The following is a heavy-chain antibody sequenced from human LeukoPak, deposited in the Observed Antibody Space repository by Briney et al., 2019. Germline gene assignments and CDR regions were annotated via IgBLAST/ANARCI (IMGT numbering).Heavy chain of an antibody. D-gene: IGHD1-14*01. CDR3: ARESDDRNGLFSVSY. CDR1: GYAFTGYY. V-gene: IGHV1-2*02. CDR2: INPNSGGT. Sequence: ASVKVSCKASGYAFTGYYMHWVRQAPGQGLEWMGWINPNSGGTNYAQKFQGRVTMTRDTSISTAYMELSRLRSDDTAVYYCARESDDRNGLFSVSYWGQGTLVTVSS. J-gene: IGHJ4*02.